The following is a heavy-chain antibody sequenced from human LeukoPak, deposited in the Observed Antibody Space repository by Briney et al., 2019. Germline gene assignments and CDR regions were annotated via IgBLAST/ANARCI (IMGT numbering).Heavy chain of an antibody. Sequence: GGSLRLSCVASGFPFSSYGMHWVRQAPGKGLEYVSSISNNGASTYYANSVKGRFTISRDNSKNTLYLQMGSLRADDMAVFYCARAGHNWNHAPLDFWGQGTLVTVSS. CDR2: ISNNGAST. CDR1: GFPFSSYG. J-gene: IGHJ4*02. D-gene: IGHD1-14*01. CDR3: ARAGHNWNHAPLDF. V-gene: IGHV3-64*01.